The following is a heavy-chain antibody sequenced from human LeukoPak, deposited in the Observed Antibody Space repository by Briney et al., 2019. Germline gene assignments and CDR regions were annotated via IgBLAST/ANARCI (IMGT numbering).Heavy chain of an antibody. CDR3: ATANYGERNWFDP. V-gene: IGHV4-39*01. Sequence: SETLSLTCTVSGGSISSSSYYWGWIRQPPGKGLEWIGSIYYSGSTYYNPSLKSRVTISVDTSKNQFSLKLSSVTAADTAVYYCATANYGERNWFDPWGQGTLVTVSS. CDR2: IYYSGST. CDR1: GGSISSSSYY. J-gene: IGHJ5*02. D-gene: IGHD4-17*01.